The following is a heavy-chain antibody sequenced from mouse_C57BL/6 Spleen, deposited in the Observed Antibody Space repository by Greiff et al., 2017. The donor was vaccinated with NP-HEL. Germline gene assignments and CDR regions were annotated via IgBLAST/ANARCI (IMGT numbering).Heavy chain of an antibody. CDR1: GYTFTDYY. J-gene: IGHJ3*01. CDR3: AIGGYGFAY. Sequence: QVQLKESGAELVRPGASVKLSCKASGYTFTDYYINWVKQRPGQGLEWIARIYPGSGNTYYNEKFKGKATLTAEKSSSTAYMQLSSLTSEDSAVYLCAIGGYGFAYWGQGTLVTVSA. CDR2: IYPGSGNT. V-gene: IGHV1-76*01. D-gene: IGHD2-2*01.